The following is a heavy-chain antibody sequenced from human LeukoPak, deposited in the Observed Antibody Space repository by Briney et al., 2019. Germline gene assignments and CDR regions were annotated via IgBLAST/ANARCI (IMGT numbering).Heavy chain of an antibody. CDR1: GGSISSGGY. Sequence: SGTLSLTCAVSGGSISSGGYWSWLRQPPGKGLEWIGQIYYIGSTNYNPSLESRVIMSLDKSTNQLSLRFNSVTAADTAVYYCARHGSYPLAFWGQGALVTVSS. D-gene: IGHD3-10*01. V-gene: IGHV4-4*02. CDR2: IYYIGST. J-gene: IGHJ4*02. CDR3: ARHGSYPLAF.